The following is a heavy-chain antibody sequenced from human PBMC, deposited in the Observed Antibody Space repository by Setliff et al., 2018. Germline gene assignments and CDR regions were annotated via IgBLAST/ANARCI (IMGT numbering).Heavy chain of an antibody. D-gene: IGHD3-3*01. J-gene: IGHJ6*03. CDR2: INPRGTT. Sequence: SETLSLTCAVSGFSISSGYYWGWIRQPPGKGLEWIGEINPRGTTNYNPSLKSRVTMSVDTSKSQFSLSLSSVTAADTAVYYCARMSGFQYIDVWDKGTTVTVSS. V-gene: IGHV4-38-2*01. CDR1: GFSISSGYY. CDR3: ARMSGFQYIDV.